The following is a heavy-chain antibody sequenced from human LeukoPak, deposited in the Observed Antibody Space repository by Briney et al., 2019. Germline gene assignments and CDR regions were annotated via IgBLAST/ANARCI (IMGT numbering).Heavy chain of an antibody. J-gene: IGHJ5*02. D-gene: IGHD2-2*01. CDR2: IRYDGSNK. CDR3: AKDLEWRNIVVVPAAMYP. CDR1: GCTFSSYG. V-gene: IGHV3-30*02. Sequence: GGSLRLSCASSGCTFSSYGMHWVRQAPGKGLEWVRFIRYDGSNKYYADSVKGRFTISRDNSKNTLYLQMNSLRAADTAVYYCAKDLEWRNIVVVPAAMYPWGQGTLVTVSS.